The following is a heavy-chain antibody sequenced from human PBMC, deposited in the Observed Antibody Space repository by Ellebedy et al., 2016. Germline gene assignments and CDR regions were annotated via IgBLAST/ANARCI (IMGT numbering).Heavy chain of an antibody. CDR2: ITGSGDRT. V-gene: IGHV3-23*01. D-gene: IGHD1-1*01. CDR1: GFTFSSHA. Sequence: GESLKISCEASGFTFSSHAMSWVRQAPGKGPEWVSTITGSGDRTNYADSVKGRFTISRDSSKNTLYLDMDSLRAEDTAVYYCARTDGMDVWGQGTTVTVFS. J-gene: IGHJ6*02. CDR3: ARTDGMDV.